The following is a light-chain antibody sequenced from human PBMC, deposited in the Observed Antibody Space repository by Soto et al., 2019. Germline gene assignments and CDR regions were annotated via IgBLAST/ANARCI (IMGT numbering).Light chain of an antibody. CDR2: HAS. CDR3: QQYNSYRT. J-gene: IGKJ1*01. CDR1: QTISSW. V-gene: IGKV1-5*01. Sequence: EIKVNPYTSAVAAAVKDSGSITCRASQTISSWLAWYQQKPGKVPKLLIYHASSLESGVPSRFSGSGSGTEFTLTISGMQPDDSATYYCQQYNSYRTFGQGTKVDI.